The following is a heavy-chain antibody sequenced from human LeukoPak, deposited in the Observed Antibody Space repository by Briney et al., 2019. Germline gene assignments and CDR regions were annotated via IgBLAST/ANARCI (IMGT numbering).Heavy chain of an antibody. CDR1: GGSFSGYY. J-gene: IGHJ5*02. CDR2: INHSGST. V-gene: IGHV4-34*01. D-gene: IGHD2-2*01. CDR3: ARGVGYCSSTSCYNRMFDP. Sequence: SETLSLTCAVYGGSFSGYYWSWIREPPGKGLEWIGEINHSGSTKYNPSLKSRVTISVDTYRNQFPLKLSSVTAADTAVYYCARGVGYCSSTSCYNRMFDPWGQGTLVTVSS.